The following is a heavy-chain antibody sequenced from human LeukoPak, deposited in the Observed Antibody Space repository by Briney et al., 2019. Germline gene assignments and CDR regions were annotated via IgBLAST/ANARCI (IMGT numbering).Heavy chain of an antibody. J-gene: IGHJ4*02. CDR2: IYYSGST. CDR1: GGSISTSNYY. Sequence: SETLSLTCTVSGGSISTSNYYWGWIRQPPGEGLEWIGSIYYSGSTYYNPSLKSRVTISVDTSKKQLSLIMNSLTAADTAVYYCARQVGNIWYSDYWGQGTLVTVPS. D-gene: IGHD6-13*01. V-gene: IGHV4-39*01. CDR3: ARQVGNIWYSDY.